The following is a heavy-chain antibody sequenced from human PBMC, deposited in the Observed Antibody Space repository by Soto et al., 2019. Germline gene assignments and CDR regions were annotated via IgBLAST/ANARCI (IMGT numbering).Heavy chain of an antibody. CDR1: GYTFTTYA. CDR3: ARSFKSAGCLDP. J-gene: IGHJ5*02. CDR2: INAGNGNT. Sequence: QVQLLQSGPEVKKPGAPVKVSCKASGYTFTTYAIHWVRQAPGQGLEWMGWINAGNGNTEFSERFRGRVTITRDTAASTAHMELTGLTSEDTAVYYCARSFKSAGCLDPWGQGTLVTVSS. V-gene: IGHV1-3*01.